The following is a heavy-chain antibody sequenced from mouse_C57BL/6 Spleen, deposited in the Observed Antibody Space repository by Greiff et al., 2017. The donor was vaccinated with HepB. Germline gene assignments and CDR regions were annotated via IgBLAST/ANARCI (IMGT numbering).Heavy chain of an antibody. CDR2: ISSGGSYT. CDR3: ARHGGWDVGY. Sequence: EVHLVESGGDLVKPGGSLKLSCAASGFTFSSYGMSWVRQTPDKRLEWVATISSGGSYTYYPDSVKGRFTISRDNAKNTLYLQMSSLKSEDTAMYYCARHGGWDVGYWGQGTTLTVSS. J-gene: IGHJ2*01. V-gene: IGHV5-6*01. D-gene: IGHD4-1*01. CDR1: GFTFSSYG.